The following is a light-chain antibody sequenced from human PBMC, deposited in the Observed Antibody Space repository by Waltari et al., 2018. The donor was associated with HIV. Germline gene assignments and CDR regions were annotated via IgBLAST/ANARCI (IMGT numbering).Light chain of an antibody. CDR2: GAT. CDR3: QQSYGTPS. CDR1: QNSKTF. J-gene: IGKJ2*03. V-gene: IGKV1-39*01. Sequence: DIHLTQSPPSLIGREEDKVVITCRASQNSKTFLNWYQHKSGRAPKLLISGATTLNSGVPSRFTGSGSGTLFTLTINSLHPEDSATYYCQQSYGTPSFGQGTNLEIK.